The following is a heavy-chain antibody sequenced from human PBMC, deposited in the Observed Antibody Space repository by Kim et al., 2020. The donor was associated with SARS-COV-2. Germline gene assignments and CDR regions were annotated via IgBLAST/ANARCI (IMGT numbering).Heavy chain of an antibody. D-gene: IGHD3-22*01. CDR3: AREEYYYDSSGYYSAFDI. J-gene: IGHJ3*02. Sequence: KSRVTMYVDTSKNQFSLKLSSVTAADTAVYYCAREEYYYDSSGYYSAFDIWGQGTMVTVSS. V-gene: IGHV4-4*06.